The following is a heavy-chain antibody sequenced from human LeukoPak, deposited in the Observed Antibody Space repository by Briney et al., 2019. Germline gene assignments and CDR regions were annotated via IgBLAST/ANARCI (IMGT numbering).Heavy chain of an antibody. CDR3: ARGVYYYDSSGYGAFDI. V-gene: IGHV4-30-4*08. D-gene: IGHD3-22*01. J-gene: IGHJ3*02. Sequence: SETLSLTCTVSGGSISSGDYYWSWIRQPPGKGLEWIGYIYYSGSTYYNPSLKSRVTISVDTSKNQFSLKLSSVTAADTAVYYCARGVYYYDSSGYGAFDIWGQGTMVTVSS. CDR1: GGSISSGDYY. CDR2: IYYSGST.